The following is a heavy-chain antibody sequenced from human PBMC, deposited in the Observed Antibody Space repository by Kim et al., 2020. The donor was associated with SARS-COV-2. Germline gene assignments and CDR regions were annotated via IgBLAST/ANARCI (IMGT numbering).Heavy chain of an antibody. CDR1: GFTFNTHG. Sequence: GGSLRLSCVTSGFTFNTHGMYWVRQGPGKGLEWVAYIWYDGSNEDYGDSVKGRFTISRDNSKRTLYLEMNSLRVDDTAVYYCAKGVAAAGYDGMDVWGQGTTVIVSS. CDR3: AKGVAAAGYDGMDV. CDR2: IWYDGSNE. J-gene: IGHJ6*02. V-gene: IGHV3-33*03. D-gene: IGHD6-13*01.